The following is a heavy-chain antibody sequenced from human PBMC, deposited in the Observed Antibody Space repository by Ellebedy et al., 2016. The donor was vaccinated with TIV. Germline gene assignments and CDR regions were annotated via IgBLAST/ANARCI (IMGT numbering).Heavy chain of an antibody. V-gene: IGHV1-2*02. CDR3: AREGYCSGGYCPSYAMDV. CDR1: GYTFTDYY. CDR2: INPKNGDT. J-gene: IGHJ6*02. D-gene: IGHD2-15*01. Sequence: ASVKVSCKASGYTFTDYYMHWVRQTPGQGLEWMGWINPKNGDTDYAQKFQGRVTMTTDTSTSTAYMEMRYLRSDDTAVYYCAREGYCSGGYCPSYAMDVWGQGTTVTVSS.